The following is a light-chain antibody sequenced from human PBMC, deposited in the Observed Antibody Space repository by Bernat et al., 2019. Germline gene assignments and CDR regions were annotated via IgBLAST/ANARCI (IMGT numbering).Light chain of an antibody. CDR2: DVS. J-gene: IGLJ1*01. Sequence: QSALTQPASVSGSPGQSITISCTGTSGDVGGYNYVSWYQQHPGKAPKLMIHDVSDRPSGVSDRFSGSKSGNTASLTISGLQAEDEADYYCRSYSSTPAPYVFGTGTKVTVL. V-gene: IGLV2-14*03. CDR1: SGDVGGYNY. CDR3: RSYSSTPAPYV.